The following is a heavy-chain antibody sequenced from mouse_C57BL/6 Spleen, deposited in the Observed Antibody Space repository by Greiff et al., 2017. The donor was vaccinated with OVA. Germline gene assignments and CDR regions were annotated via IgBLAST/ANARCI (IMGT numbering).Heavy chain of an antibody. J-gene: IGHJ4*01. CDR3: AITVVDPYYAMDY. D-gene: IGHD1-1*01. V-gene: IGHV1-47*01. Sequence: VQLQQSGAELVKPGASVKMSCKASGYTFTTYPIEWMKQNHGKSLEWIGNFHPYNDDTKYNEKFKGKATLTVEKSSSTVYLELSRLTSDDSAVYYCAITVVDPYYAMDYWGQGTSVTVSS. CDR1: GYTFTTYP. CDR2: FHPYNDDT.